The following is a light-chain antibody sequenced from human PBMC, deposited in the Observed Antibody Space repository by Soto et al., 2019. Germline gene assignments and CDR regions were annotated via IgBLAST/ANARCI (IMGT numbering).Light chain of an antibody. Sequence: EIVLTQSPATLSLSPVEIATLSCRASPSVSSYLAWYQKKPGQAPRLLIYHASNRATGIPARFSGSESGTDFTLTISSLEPEDFAVYYCQQRSNWPLTFGQGTKVEIK. J-gene: IGKJ1*01. V-gene: IGKV3-11*01. CDR1: PSVSSY. CDR2: HAS. CDR3: QQRSNWPLT.